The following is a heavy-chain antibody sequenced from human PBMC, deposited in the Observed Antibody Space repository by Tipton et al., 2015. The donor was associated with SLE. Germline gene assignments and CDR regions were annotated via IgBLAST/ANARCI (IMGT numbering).Heavy chain of an antibody. Sequence: RSLRLSCTASGFTFSSYAMHWVRQAPGKGLEWVAVISYDGSNKYYADSVKGRFTISRDNSKNTLYLQMNSLRAEDTAVYYCAKDRYDFWSGSTLDYWGQGTLVTVSS. D-gene: IGHD3-3*01. J-gene: IGHJ4*02. V-gene: IGHV3-30-3*02. CDR3: AKDRYDFWSGSTLDY. CDR1: GFTFSSYA. CDR2: ISYDGSNK.